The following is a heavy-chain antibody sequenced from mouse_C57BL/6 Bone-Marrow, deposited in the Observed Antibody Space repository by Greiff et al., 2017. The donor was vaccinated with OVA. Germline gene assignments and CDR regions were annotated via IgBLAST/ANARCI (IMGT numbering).Heavy chain of an antibody. V-gene: IGHV1-81*01. D-gene: IGHD1-1*01. Sequence: VQLQQSGAELARPGASVKLSCKASGYTFTSYGISWVKQRTGQGLEWIGEIYPRSGNTYYNEKLKGKATLTADKSSSTAYMELRSLTSEDSAVYFCARSGSSFGYWYFDVWGTGTTVTVSS. CDR2: IYPRSGNT. CDR3: ARSGSSFGYWYFDV. J-gene: IGHJ1*03. CDR1: GYTFTSYG.